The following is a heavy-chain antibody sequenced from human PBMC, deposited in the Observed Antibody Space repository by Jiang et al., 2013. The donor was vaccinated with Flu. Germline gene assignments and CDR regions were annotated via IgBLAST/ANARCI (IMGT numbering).Heavy chain of an antibody. CDR1: GYTFTGHN. CDR3: ARSWIQVWTPDFDF. V-gene: IGHV1-2*02. J-gene: IGHJ4*02. CDR2: INPHSGDT. Sequence: SGAEVKEPGASVKVSCKTSGYTFTGHNMHWVRQAPGQGLEWMGRINPHSGDTKYAQNFQGRVTMTSDTSIATAYMELSSLRFDDTAVYYCARSWIQVWTPDFDFWGQGTLVTVSS. D-gene: IGHD5-18*01.